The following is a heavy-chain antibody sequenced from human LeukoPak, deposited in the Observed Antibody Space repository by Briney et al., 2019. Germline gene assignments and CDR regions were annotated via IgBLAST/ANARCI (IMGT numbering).Heavy chain of an antibody. CDR2: INPSGGST. V-gene: IGHV1-46*01. CDR3: ARNPPDFGDYVDY. CDR1: GYTFTSYY. D-gene: IGHD4-17*01. Sequence: ASVKVSCKASGYTFTSYYMHWVRQAPGQGLEWIGIINPSGGSTSYAQKFQGRVTMTRDTSTSTVYMELSSLRSEDTAAYYCARNPPDFGDYVDYWGQGTLVTVSS. J-gene: IGHJ4*02.